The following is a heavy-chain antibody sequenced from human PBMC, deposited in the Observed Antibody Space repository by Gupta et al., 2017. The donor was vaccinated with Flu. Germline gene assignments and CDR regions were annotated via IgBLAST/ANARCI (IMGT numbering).Heavy chain of an antibody. V-gene: IGHV4-39*02. J-gene: IGHJ6*02. CDR2: IYYSGST. Sequence: QLQLQESGPGLVKPSETLSLPCTVPGGSISSSSYYWGWIRQPPGKGLEWIGSIYYSGSTYYNPSLKSRVTISVDTSKNQFSLKLSSVTAADTAVYYCAIEGMWVGDYYYGMDVWGQGTTVTVSS. CDR3: AIEGMWVGDYYYGMDV. CDR1: GGSISSSSYY. D-gene: IGHD1-26*01.